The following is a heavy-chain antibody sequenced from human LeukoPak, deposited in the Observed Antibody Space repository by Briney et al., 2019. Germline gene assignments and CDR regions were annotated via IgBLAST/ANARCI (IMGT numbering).Heavy chain of an antibody. CDR3: ARGVWAQWLAFGYFQH. Sequence: SETLSLTCAVYGGSFSGYYWSWIRQPPGKGLEWIGEINHSGSTNYNPSLKSRVTISVDTSKNQFSLKLSSVTAADTAVYYCARGVWAQWLAFGYFQHWGQGALVTVSS. D-gene: IGHD6-19*01. V-gene: IGHV4-34*01. CDR2: INHSGST. J-gene: IGHJ1*01. CDR1: GGSFSGYY.